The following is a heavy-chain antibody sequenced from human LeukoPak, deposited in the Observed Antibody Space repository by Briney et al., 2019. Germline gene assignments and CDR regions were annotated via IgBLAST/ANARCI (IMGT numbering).Heavy chain of an antibody. CDR1: GFTFSDYY. J-gene: IGHJ4*02. CDR2: ISSSGSTI. CDR3: ARGQQLVRFLPWDY. Sequence: GGSLRLSCAASGFTFSDYYMSWIRQAPGKGLEWVSYISSSGSTIYYADSVKGRFTISRDNAKNSLYLQMNSLRAEGTAVYYCARGQQLVRFLPWDYWGQGTLVTVSS. V-gene: IGHV3-11*01. D-gene: IGHD6-6*01.